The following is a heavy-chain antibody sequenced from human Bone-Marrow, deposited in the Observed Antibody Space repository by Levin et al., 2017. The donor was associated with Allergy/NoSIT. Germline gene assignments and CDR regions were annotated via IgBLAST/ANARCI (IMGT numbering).Heavy chain of an antibody. V-gene: IGHV4-34*01. CDR3: ARGGRIWAGGDYVNY. Sequence: SETLSLTCAVYGGSFSGYYWSWIRQPPGKGLEWIGEINHSGSTNYNPSLKSRVTISVDTSKNQFSLKLSSVTAADTAVYYCARGGRIWAGGDYVNYWGQGTLVTVSS. J-gene: IGHJ4*02. D-gene: IGHD4-17*01. CDR2: INHSGST. CDR1: GGSFSGYY.